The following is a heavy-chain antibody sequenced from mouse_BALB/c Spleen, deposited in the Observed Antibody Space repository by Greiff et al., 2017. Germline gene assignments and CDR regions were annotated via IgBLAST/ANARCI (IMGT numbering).Heavy chain of an antibody. CDR3: AREGTGTGLDY. V-gene: IGHV3-5*02. CDR1: GISITTGNYR. CDR2: IYYSGTI. D-gene: IGHD4-1*01. J-gene: IGHJ2*01. Sequence: EVQLVESGPGLVKPSQTVSLTCTVTGISITTGNYRWSWLRQFPGNKLEWIGYIYYSGTITYNPSLTSRTTITRDTSKNQFFLEMNSLTAEDTATYYCAREGTGTGLDYWGQGTTLTVSS.